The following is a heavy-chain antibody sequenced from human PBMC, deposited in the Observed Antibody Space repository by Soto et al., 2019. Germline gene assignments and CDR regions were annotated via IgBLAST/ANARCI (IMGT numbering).Heavy chain of an antibody. CDR1: GFTFSYHA. J-gene: IGHJ6*02. Sequence: QVQLVESGGGVVQPGRSLRLSCAASGFTFSYHALNWVRQAPGKGLEWVAGISYDGDNKYIAESVKGRFTISRENSKNTASLQMNSLRAGDTAMYFCARGTTTSAFSAMDVWGQGTTVTVSS. CDR3: ARGTTTSAFSAMDV. CDR2: ISYDGDNK. D-gene: IGHD1-1*01. V-gene: IGHV3-30-3*01.